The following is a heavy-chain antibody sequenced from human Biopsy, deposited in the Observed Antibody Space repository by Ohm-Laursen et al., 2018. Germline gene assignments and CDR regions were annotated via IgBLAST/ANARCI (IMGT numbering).Heavy chain of an antibody. V-gene: IGHV5-51*03. Sequence: GESLKISCKISGDSFSNNWIGWVRQMPGKGLEWMGAINSDGSDIRYNPPFQGHLTVTADKFSNTAYLLWRSLKASDTAMYYCASRPDLWSGHWDYWGQGTLVTVSS. CDR1: GDSFSNNW. J-gene: IGHJ4*02. CDR3: ASRPDLWSGHWDY. CDR2: INSDGSDI. D-gene: IGHD3-3*01.